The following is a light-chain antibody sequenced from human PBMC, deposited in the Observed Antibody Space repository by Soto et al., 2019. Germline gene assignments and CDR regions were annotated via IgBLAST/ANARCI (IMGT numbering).Light chain of an antibody. CDR3: SSYTSSSTVV. V-gene: IGLV2-14*03. CDR1: SSDIGGYNY. CDR2: DVS. Sequence: QSVLTQPASVSGSPGQSITISCTGTSSDIGGYNYVSWYQQHPGKGPKLMIYDVSSRPSGVSHRFSGSKSGDTASLTISGLQAEVEADYYCSSYTSSSTVVFGGGTKVTVL. J-gene: IGLJ2*01.